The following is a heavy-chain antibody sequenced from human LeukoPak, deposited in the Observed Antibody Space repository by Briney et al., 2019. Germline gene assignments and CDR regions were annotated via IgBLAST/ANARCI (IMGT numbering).Heavy chain of an antibody. J-gene: IGHJ4*02. Sequence: GGSLRLSCAASGFTSSSYAMSWVRQAPGRGLDWVSAIGTSGGTTHYADSVKGRSTISRDNSKNTLYLQMNSLRAEDTAVYYCAKDWSCDSWGQGTLVTVSS. V-gene: IGHV3-23*01. CDR2: IGTSGGTT. CDR3: AKDWSCDS. D-gene: IGHD1-26*01. CDR1: GFTSSSYA.